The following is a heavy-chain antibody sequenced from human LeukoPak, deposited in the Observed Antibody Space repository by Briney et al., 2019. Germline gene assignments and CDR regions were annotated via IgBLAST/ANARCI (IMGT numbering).Heavy chain of an antibody. CDR3: ARGDCSGGSCYSFDY. V-gene: IGHV4-30-2*01. CDR1: GGSISSGGYS. D-gene: IGHD2-15*01. CDR2: IYHSGST. Sequence: PSQTLSLTCAVSGGSISSGGYSWSWIRQPPEKGLEWIGYIYHSGSTYYNPSLKSRVTISVDRSKNQFSLKLSSVTAADTAVHYCARGDCSGGSCYSFDYWGQGTLVTVSS. J-gene: IGHJ4*02.